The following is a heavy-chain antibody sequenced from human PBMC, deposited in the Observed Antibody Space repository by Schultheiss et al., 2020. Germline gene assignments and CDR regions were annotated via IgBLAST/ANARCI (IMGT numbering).Heavy chain of an antibody. J-gene: IGHJ6*03. CDR1: GYTFTSYY. V-gene: IGHV1-18*04. CDR2: ISAYNGNT. D-gene: IGHD6-13*01. Sequence: ASVKVSCKASGYTFTSYYMHWVRQAPGQGLEWMGWISAYNGNTNYAQKLQGRVTMTTDTSTSTAYMELRSLRSDDTAVYYCAAGTYYYYMDVWGKGTTVTVSS. CDR3: AAGTYYYYMDV.